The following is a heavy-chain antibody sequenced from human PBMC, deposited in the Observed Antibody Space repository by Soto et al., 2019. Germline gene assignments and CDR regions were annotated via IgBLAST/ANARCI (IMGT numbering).Heavy chain of an antibody. CDR3: ASQFGWHY. D-gene: IGHD3-16*01. Sequence: GGSLRLSCAGSGFTFSSYAIGWVRQAPGKGLEWVSSISGSGDSTYYADSVKGRFTISRDNSKNTLYLQMNSLRAEDTAVYYCASQFGWHYWGQGTLVNVS. CDR1: GFTFSSYA. CDR2: ISGSGDST. V-gene: IGHV3-23*01. J-gene: IGHJ4*02.